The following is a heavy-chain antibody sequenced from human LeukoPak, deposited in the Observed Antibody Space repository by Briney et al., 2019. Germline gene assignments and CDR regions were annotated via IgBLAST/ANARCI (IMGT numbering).Heavy chain of an antibody. Sequence: PGGSLRLSCAASGFTFSSYAMSWVRQAPGKGLEWVSAISGSGGSTYYADSVKGRFTISRDNSKNTLYLQMNSLRAEDTAVYYCAKVMPPGRIRFYSYYMDVWGKGTTVTVSS. D-gene: IGHD2-15*01. CDR3: AKVMPPGRIRFYSYYMDV. CDR2: ISGSGGST. J-gene: IGHJ6*03. V-gene: IGHV3-23*01. CDR1: GFTFSSYA.